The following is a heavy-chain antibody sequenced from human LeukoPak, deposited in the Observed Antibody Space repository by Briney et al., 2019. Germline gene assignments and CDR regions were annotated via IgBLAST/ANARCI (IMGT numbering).Heavy chain of an antibody. V-gene: IGHV4-59*03. Sequence: SQTLSLNCTASGDSISHYYWSWIQQPPGKGLESIGNIIYSGSTNYNPSLKSRDTISVDTSKNQFSLKMSSVTAADTAVYYCATGGHPMIGRFDPWGQGTLVTVSS. CDR2: IIYSGST. CDR1: GDSISHYY. CDR3: ATGGHPMIGRFDP. J-gene: IGHJ5*02. D-gene: IGHD3-22*01.